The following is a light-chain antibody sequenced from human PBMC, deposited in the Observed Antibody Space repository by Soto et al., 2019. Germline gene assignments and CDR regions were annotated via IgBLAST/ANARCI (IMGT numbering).Light chain of an antibody. V-gene: IGKV3-15*01. CDR3: QQYNNWPPVT. J-gene: IGKJ1*01. CDR1: QSVSSN. CDR2: GAS. Sequence: EIVMTQSPATLSVSPGARAPLSCRARQSVSSNLAWYPQNPGQAPRLLIYGASTRATGIPARFSGSGSGTEFTLTISSLQSEDFAVYYCQQYNNWPPVTFGQGTKVDIK.